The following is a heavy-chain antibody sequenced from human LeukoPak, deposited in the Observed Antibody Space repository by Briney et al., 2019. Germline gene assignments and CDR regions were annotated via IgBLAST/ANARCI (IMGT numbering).Heavy chain of an antibody. J-gene: IGHJ4*02. CDR2: ISYDGSDK. Sequence: GGSLRLSCAASGFTFSSYAMHWVRQAPGKGLEWVAVISYDGSDKYYTDSVKGRFTISRDNSKNTLYLQMNSLEAEDTAVYYCARALVGGSVDYWGQGTLVTVSS. CDR1: GFTFSSYA. V-gene: IGHV3-30*04. CDR3: ARALVGGSVDY. D-gene: IGHD2-15*01.